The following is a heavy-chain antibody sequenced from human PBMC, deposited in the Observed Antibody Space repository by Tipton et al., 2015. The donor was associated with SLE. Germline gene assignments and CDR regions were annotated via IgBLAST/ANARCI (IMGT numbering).Heavy chain of an antibody. D-gene: IGHD6-13*01. Sequence: LRLSCTVSGGSISSYYWTWIRQPPGKGLEWIGYIYYSGSTNYNPSLKSRVTISVDTSKHQFSLKLSSVTAADTAVYYCARQGQQLVRPYYYGMDVWGQGTTVTVSS. CDR1: GGSISSYY. CDR3: ARQGQQLVRPYYYGMDV. V-gene: IGHV4-59*08. CDR2: IYYSGST. J-gene: IGHJ6*02.